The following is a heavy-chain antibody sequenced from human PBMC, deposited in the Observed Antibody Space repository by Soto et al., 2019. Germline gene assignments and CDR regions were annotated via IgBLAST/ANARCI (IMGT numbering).Heavy chain of an antibody. V-gene: IGHV1-69*13. CDR2: IIPMYGTA. D-gene: IGHD6-19*01. CDR1: GGTFSSFA. J-gene: IGHJ4*02. CDR3: ARARIVVAGTIVDY. Sequence: GASVKVSCKAHGGTFSSFAIDWVRQAPGQGLEWMGGIIPMYGTANYAQKFQGRVTITADESTSTAYMEVSSLRGEDTAMYYCARARIVVAGTIVDYWGQGTLVTVSS.